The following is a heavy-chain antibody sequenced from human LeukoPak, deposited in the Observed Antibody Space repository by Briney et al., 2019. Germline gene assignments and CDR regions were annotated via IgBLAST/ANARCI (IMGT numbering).Heavy chain of an antibody. V-gene: IGHV1-69*13. Sequence: SVKDSCKASGGTFSSYYISCVRQAPGQGLEWMGGIIPIFGTANYAQKFQGRVTITADESTSTAYMELSSLRSEDTAVYYCASNPAWGSGSKRNFHWFYPWGQGPLVTVSS. J-gene: IGHJ5*02. CDR1: GGTFSSYY. D-gene: IGHD3-10*01. CDR3: ASNPAWGSGSKRNFHWFYP. CDR2: IIPIFGTA.